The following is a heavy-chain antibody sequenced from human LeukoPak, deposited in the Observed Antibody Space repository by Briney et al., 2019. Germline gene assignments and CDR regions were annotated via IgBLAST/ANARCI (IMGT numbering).Heavy chain of an antibody. V-gene: IGHV3-30*04. D-gene: IGHD3-10*01. Sequence: GGSLRLSCAASGFTFRAYAMHWVRQAPGKGLEWLAVISNDGTIQYYADSVKGRFTISRDNSKNTVYLQMNSLRAEDTAMYYCATRGSFDYWGQGNLVTVSS. CDR2: ISNDGTIQ. J-gene: IGHJ4*02. CDR1: GFTFRAYA. CDR3: ATRGSFDY.